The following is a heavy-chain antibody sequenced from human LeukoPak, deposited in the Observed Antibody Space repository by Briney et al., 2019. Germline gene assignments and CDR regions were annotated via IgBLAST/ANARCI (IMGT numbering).Heavy chain of an antibody. V-gene: IGHV1-2*02. Sequence: ASVKVSCKASGYTFTSYGISWVRQAPGQGLEWMGWINPNSGVTHYAQKFQGRVTMTRDTSISTAYMELSRLRSDDTAVYYCARDAGGWFGELLPYYFDYWGQGTLVTVSS. CDR2: INPNSGVT. CDR1: GYTFTSYG. CDR3: ARDAGGWFGELLPYYFDY. J-gene: IGHJ4*02. D-gene: IGHD3-10*01.